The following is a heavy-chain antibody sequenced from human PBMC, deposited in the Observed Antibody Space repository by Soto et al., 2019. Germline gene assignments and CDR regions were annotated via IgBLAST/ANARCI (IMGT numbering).Heavy chain of an antibody. Sequence: ASVKVSCKASGYTFTGYYMHWVRQAPGQGLEWMGWINPNSGGTNYAQKFQGWVTMTRDTSISTAYMELSRLRSDDTAVYYCARGQWVQLYGAFDIWGQGTMVTVSS. J-gene: IGHJ3*02. V-gene: IGHV1-2*04. D-gene: IGHD1-26*01. CDR3: ARGQWVQLYGAFDI. CDR2: INPNSGGT. CDR1: GYTFTGYY.